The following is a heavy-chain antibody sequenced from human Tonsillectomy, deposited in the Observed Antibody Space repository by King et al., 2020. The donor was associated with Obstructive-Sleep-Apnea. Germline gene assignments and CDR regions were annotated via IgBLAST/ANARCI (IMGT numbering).Heavy chain of an antibody. D-gene: IGHD6-6*01. J-gene: IGHJ4*02. CDR1: GFTFSSYS. CDR2: IRSSSNYI. V-gene: IGHV3-21*01. Sequence: VQLVESGGGLVKPGGYLRLSCVASGFTFSSYSMNWVRQAPGRGLECVSSIRSSSNYIYYADSVKGRFTISRDNAKNSLYLQMNSLRAEDTAVYYCAREEDSSSSGFDYWGQGTLVTVSS. CDR3: AREEDSSSSGFDY.